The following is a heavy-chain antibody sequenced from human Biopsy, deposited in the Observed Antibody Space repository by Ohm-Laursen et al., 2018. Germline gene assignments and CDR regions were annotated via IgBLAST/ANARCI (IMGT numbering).Heavy chain of an antibody. Sequence: SDTLSLTCTVSGGSISSYYWSWIRQPPGKGLEWIGYIYYTGSTNYNPSLKSRVTISVDTSMNHLSLRLTFVTAADTAVYYCARHAPSYSGSYWRYFDLWGRSTLVTVSS. V-gene: IGHV4-59*08. CDR3: ARHAPSYSGSYWRYFDL. D-gene: IGHD1-26*01. J-gene: IGHJ2*01. CDR1: GGSISSYY. CDR2: IYYTGST.